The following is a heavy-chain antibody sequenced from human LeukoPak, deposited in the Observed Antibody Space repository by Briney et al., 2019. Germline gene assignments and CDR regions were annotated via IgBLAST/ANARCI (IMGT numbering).Heavy chain of an antibody. CDR1: GYSSTNYG. V-gene: IGHV1-18*01. Sequence: ASVKVSCKASGYSSTNYGISWVRQAPGQGLEWMGWIHIYRGNTNYAQKFQGRVTMTTDTSTSTVYMEVRGLRSDATAMYSCARDVGITVADSFDPWGQGTLVTVSS. J-gene: IGHJ5*02. D-gene: IGHD6-13*01. CDR3: ARDVGITVADSFDP. CDR2: IHIYRGNT.